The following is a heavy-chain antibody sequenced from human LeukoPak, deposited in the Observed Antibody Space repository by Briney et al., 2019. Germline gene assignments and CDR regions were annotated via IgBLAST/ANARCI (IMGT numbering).Heavy chain of an antibody. V-gene: IGHV3-30*09. J-gene: IGHJ4*02. CDR2: STDGNYK. D-gene: IGHD5-24*01. CDR3: ARRPVDTIKGYFDS. Sequence: STDGNYKYYADSVKGRFAVSRDNSENMLYLQMNSLSADDTAVYYCARRPVDTIKGYFDSWGQGTLVTVSS.